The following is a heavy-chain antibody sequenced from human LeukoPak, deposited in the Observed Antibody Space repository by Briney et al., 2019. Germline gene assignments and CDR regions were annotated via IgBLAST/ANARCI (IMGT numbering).Heavy chain of an antibody. CDR2: TIPIFGTA. Sequence: SVKVSCKASGGTFSSYAISWVRQAPGRRLESMGGTIPIFGTANYAQKFQGRVTITADESTSTAYMELSSLRSEDTAVYYCASSGNYGDYAYNWFDPWGQGTLVTVSS. J-gene: IGHJ5*02. V-gene: IGHV1-69*01. CDR3: ASSGNYGDYAYNWFDP. D-gene: IGHD4-17*01. CDR1: GGTFSSYA.